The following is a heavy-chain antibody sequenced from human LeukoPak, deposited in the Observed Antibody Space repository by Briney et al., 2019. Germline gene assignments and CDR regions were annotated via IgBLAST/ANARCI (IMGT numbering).Heavy chain of an antibody. CDR1: GYSFTSYW. V-gene: IGHV5-51*01. CDR3: ARLGLSYDSSGYYSVYFDY. D-gene: IGHD3-22*01. J-gene: IGHJ4*02. Sequence: GESLKISCKGSGYSFTSYWIGWVRQMPGKGLEWMGLIYPGDSDTRYSPSFQGQVTISADKSISTAYLQWSSLKASDTAMYYCARLGLSYDSSGYYSVYFDYWGQGTLVTVSS. CDR2: IYPGDSDT.